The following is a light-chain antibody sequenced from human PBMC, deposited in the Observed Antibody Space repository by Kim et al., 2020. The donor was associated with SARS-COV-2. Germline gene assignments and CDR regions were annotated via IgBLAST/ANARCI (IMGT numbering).Light chain of an antibody. CDR2: DVF. Sequence: QSITISCTGTSSDIGDYNYVSWYQQHPGKAPKLLIYDVFNRPSGVSNRFSGSKSGNTASLIISGLRAEDEAEYYCSSYASTDTLVFGGGTKLTV. J-gene: IGLJ3*02. V-gene: IGLV2-14*03. CDR1: SSDIGDYNY. CDR3: SSYASTDTLV.